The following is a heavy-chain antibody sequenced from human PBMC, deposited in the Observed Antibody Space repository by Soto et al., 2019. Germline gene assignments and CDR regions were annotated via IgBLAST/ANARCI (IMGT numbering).Heavy chain of an antibody. V-gene: IGHV4-34*01. CDR1: GGSFSGYY. D-gene: IGHD3-10*01. Sequence: LSLTCAVYGGSFSGYYWSWIRQPPGKGLEWIGEINHSGSTNYNPSLKSRVTISVDTSKNQFSLKLSSVTAADTAVYYCARRSITMVRGVTPYNWFDPWGQGTLVTVSS. CDR2: INHSGST. J-gene: IGHJ5*02. CDR3: ARRSITMVRGVTPYNWFDP.